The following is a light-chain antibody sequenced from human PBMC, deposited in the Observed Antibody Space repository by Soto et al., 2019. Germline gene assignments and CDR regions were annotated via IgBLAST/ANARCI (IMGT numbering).Light chain of an antibody. J-gene: IGKJ1*01. V-gene: IGKV3-20*01. CDR3: QQYNNWPWT. CDR2: GAS. CDR1: QSVTSSY. Sequence: IVLTQSPGTLSLSPWERATLSCRASQSVTSSYLAWYQQKPGQAPRLLIYGASSRATGIPDRFSGSGSGTDFTLTISRLEPEDCAVYYCQQYNNWPWTFGQGTKVDIK.